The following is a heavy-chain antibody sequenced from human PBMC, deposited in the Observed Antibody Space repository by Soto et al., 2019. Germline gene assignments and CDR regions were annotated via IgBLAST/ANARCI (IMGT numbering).Heavy chain of an antibody. CDR1: GFTFSSYA. D-gene: IGHD2-2*01. CDR2: ISGSGGST. V-gene: IGHV3-23*01. J-gene: IGHJ6*02. CDR3: ARSGYCSSTSCLENYYYYGMDV. Sequence: ESGGGLVQPGGSLRLSCAASGFTFSSYAMSWVRQAPGKGLEWVSAISGSGGSTYYADSVKGRFTISRDNSKNTLYLQMNSLRAEDTAVYYCARSGYCSSTSCLENYYYYGMDVWGQGTTVTVSS.